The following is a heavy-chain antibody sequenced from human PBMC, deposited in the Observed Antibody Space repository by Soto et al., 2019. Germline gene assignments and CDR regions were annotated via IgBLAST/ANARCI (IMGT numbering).Heavy chain of an antibody. CDR1: GGSFSGYY. D-gene: IGHD3-22*01. CDR3: ARGSNNDYYDSSGYYHY. J-gene: IGHJ4*02. Sequence: KPSETLSLTCAVYGGSFSGYYWSWIRQPPGKGLEWIGEINHSGSTNYNPSLKSRVTISVDTSKNQFSLKLSSVTAADTAVYYCARGSNNDYYDSSGYYHYWGQGTLVTVSS. CDR2: INHSGST. V-gene: IGHV4-34*01.